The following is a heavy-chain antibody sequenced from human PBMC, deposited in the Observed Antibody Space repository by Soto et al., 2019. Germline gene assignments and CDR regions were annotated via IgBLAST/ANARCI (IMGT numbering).Heavy chain of an antibody. V-gene: IGHV3-11*06. J-gene: IGHJ3*02. CDR3: ARDSPIGGGTGASDI. Sequence: SVKGRFTMSRDNGKNSLYLQMNSLRAEDTAVYYCARDSPIGGGTGASDIWGQGTMVTVSS. D-gene: IGHD1-26*01.